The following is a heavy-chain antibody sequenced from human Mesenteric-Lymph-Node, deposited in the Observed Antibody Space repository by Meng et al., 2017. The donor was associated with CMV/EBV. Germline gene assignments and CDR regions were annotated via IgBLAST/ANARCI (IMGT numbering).Heavy chain of an antibody. V-gene: IGHV3-74*01. D-gene: IGHD2/OR15-2a*01. J-gene: IGHJ4*02. CDR1: GFTFSDYW. Sequence: GESLKISCTASGFTFSDYWMHWVRQSPEKGLEWVSRINTDGTTTTYADSVKGRFTISRDNANNILYLQMNSLRGEDTAVYYCARNRPPDYWGQGTLVTVSS. CDR2: INTDGTTT. CDR3: ARNRPPDY.